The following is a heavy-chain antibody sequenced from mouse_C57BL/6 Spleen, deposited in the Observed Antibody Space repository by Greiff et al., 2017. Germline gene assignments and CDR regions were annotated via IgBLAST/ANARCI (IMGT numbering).Heavy chain of an antibody. V-gene: IGHV14-2*01. CDR3: ARRVAY. CDR1: GFNINDYY. CDR2: IDPADSET. Sequence: VQLQQSGAELVKPGASVKLSCTASGFNINDYYMHWVKQRTEQGLAWIGRIDPADSETNDAQKFQGKATITADTSSNTAYLQLSSLTSEDTAVYYCARRVAYWGQGALVTVSA. J-gene: IGHJ3*01.